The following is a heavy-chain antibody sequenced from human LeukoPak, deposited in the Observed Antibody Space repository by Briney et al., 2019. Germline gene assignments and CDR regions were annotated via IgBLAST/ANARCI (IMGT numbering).Heavy chain of an antibody. V-gene: IGHV3-48*01. Sequence: GGSLRLSCAASGFTVSRSYMSWVRQAPGRGLEWVSFISSSSGTIYYADSVKGRFTISRDNAKNSLYLQMNSLRAEDTAVYYCARDPYGSGSYYYDYWGQGTLVTVSS. J-gene: IGHJ4*02. CDR3: ARDPYGSGSYYYDY. D-gene: IGHD3-10*01. CDR1: GFTVSRSY. CDR2: ISSSSGTI.